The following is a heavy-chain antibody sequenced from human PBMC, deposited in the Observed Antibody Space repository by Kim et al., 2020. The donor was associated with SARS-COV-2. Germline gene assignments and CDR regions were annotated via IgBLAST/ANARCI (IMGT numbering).Heavy chain of an antibody. CDR3: AKGWADLYYYGMDV. CDR2: ILFSGFCP. D-gene: IGHD1-26*01. CDR1: GFTFSSYA. V-gene: IGHV3-23*01. Sequence: GGSLRLSCAASGFTFSSYAMSWVRQAPWKGLEWVSAILFSGFCPSSSSSFNCLFPISTYNSTTTLYLHRNSLRAEDTAVYYCAKGWADLYYYGMDVWGQGTTVTVSS. J-gene: IGHJ6*02.